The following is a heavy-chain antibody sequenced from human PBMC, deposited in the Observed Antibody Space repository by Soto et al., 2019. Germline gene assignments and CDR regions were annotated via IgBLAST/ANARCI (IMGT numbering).Heavy chain of an antibody. Sequence: ASVKVSCKASGYTFTSYDINWVRQATGQGLEWMGWMNPNSGNTGYAQKFQGRVTMTRNTSISTAYMELSSLRSEDTAVYYCARGRGSDYDFWSGYLNYYYYYMDVWGKGTTVTVSS. CDR2: MNPNSGNT. J-gene: IGHJ6*03. V-gene: IGHV1-8*01. D-gene: IGHD3-3*01. CDR1: GYTFTSYD. CDR3: ARGRGSDYDFWSGYLNYYYYYMDV.